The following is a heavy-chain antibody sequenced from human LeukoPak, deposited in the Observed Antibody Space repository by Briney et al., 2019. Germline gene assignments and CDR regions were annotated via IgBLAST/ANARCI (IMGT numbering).Heavy chain of an antibody. V-gene: IGHV3-23*01. CDR2: FSSGGSS. J-gene: IGHJ4*02. CDR3: AKSSSSGWSKAYFDY. CDR1: GFTFRGYA. Sequence: PGGSLRLSCAPSGFTFRGYAMSGVRQAPGKGLEWVSAFSSGGSSYYADSLKGRFTISRDNSKNTLYLQMNSLRVDDTAVYFCAKSSSSGWSKAYFDYWGQGTLVTVSS. D-gene: IGHD6-19*01.